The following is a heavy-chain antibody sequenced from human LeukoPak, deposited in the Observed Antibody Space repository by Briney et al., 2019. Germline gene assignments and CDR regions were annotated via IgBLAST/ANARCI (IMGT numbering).Heavy chain of an antibody. CDR1: GLTFSNYA. J-gene: IGHJ4*02. CDR2: ISGSGGDT. V-gene: IGHV3-23*01. D-gene: IGHD2-8*01. CDR3: AKDRSCTNNICHGDFDY. Sequence: GGSLRLSCAASGLTFSNYAMSWVRQAPGKGLGWVSGISGSGGDTYYADSVKGRFTISRDNSKNTLYLQMNGLRAEDTAVYYCAKDRSCTNNICHGDFDYWGQGTLVTVSS.